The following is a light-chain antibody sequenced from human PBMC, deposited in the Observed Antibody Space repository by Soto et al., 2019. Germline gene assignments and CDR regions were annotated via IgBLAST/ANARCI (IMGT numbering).Light chain of an antibody. CDR1: QTISDW. Sequence: DIQLTQSPSTLSASVGDSVTITCRTSQTISDWLAWYQQKPGKAPKLLVYKVSTLQNGVPSRFRSSGSGTEFTLTINSLQPDDFATYYCQQYHSFPTWAFGQGTNVEVK. V-gene: IGKV1-5*03. CDR3: QQYHSFPTWA. CDR2: KVS. J-gene: IGKJ1*01.